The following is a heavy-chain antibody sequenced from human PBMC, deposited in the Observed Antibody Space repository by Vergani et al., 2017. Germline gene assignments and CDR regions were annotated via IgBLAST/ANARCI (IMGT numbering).Heavy chain of an antibody. CDR1: GFTFDDYA. V-gene: IGHV3-9*01. Sequence: EVQLVESGGGLVQPGRSLRLSCAASGFTFDDYAMHWVRQAPGKGLEWVSGISWNSGSIGYADSVKGRFTISRDNAKNSLYLQMNSLRAGDTALYYCAKANIAAANYYYGMDVWGQGTTVTVSS. D-gene: IGHD6-13*01. CDR3: AKANIAAANYYYGMDV. J-gene: IGHJ6*02. CDR2: ISWNSGSI.